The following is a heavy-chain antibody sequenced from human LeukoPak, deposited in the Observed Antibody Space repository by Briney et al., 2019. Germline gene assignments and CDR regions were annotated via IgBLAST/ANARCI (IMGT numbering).Heavy chain of an antibody. CDR2: IYYSGST. D-gene: IGHD2-2*02. CDR1: GGSISSGGYY. CDR3: AREGGYCSSTSCYITDYYYYMDI. Sequence: SETLSLTCTVSGGSISSGGYYWSWIRQHPGKGLEWIRYIYYSGSTYYNPSLKSRVTISVDTSKNQFSLKLSSVTAADTAVYYCAREGGYCSSTSCYITDYYYYMDIWGKGTTVTVSS. V-gene: IGHV4-31*03. J-gene: IGHJ6*03.